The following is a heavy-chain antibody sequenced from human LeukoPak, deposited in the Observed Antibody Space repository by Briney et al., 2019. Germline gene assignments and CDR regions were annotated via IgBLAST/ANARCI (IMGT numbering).Heavy chain of an antibody. Sequence: SETLSLTCAVYGGSFSGYYWGWIRQPPGKGLEWIGSIYYSGSTYYNPSLKSRVTISVDTSKNQFSLKLSSVTAADTAVYYCARVGDWLGYSSGWAQENFDYWGQGTLVTVSS. J-gene: IGHJ4*02. CDR1: GGSFSGYY. V-gene: IGHV4-34*01. CDR2: IYYSGST. CDR3: ARVGDWLGYSSGWAQENFDY. D-gene: IGHD6-19*01.